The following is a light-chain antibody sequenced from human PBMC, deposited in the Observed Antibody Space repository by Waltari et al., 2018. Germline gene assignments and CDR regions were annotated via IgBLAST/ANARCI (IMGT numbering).Light chain of an antibody. CDR1: QSVSSSY. J-gene: IGKJ1*01. CDR2: GAS. CDR3: QQYGSSPRT. Sequence: EIVLTQSPGPLSLSPGERATLSCRASQSVSSSYLAWYQQKPGQAPRILIYGASSRATGIPDRFSGSGSGTDFTLTISRLEPEDFAVYYCQQYGSSPRTFGQGTKVEIK. V-gene: IGKV3-20*01.